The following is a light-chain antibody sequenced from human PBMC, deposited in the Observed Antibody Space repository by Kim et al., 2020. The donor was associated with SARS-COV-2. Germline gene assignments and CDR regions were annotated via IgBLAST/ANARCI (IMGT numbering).Light chain of an antibody. CDR1: KLWEQY. V-gene: IGLV3-1*01. Sequence: SMSHGQTASLTGSGDKLWEQYGCWYQKEPGQSPVLVINQGSKRRSGIPERFSGSNSGNTGTLTTSGTQAMDLSDYYCQAWDSSTVVFGGGTQLTVL. CDR3: QAWDSSTVV. J-gene: IGLJ2*01. CDR2: QGS.